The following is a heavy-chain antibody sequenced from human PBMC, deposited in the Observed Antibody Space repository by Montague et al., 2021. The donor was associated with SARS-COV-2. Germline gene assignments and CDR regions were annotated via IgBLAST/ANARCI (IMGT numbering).Heavy chain of an antibody. Sequence: CAISGDSVSSNSAAWNWIRQSPSRGLEWLGRTYYRSKWYYEYAVSLKSRITINPDTSKNQFSLQVKSMTPEDTAVYYSALAVAGRGGYDYWGQGTLVTVSS. J-gene: IGHJ4*02. CDR2: TYYRSKWYY. CDR1: GDSVSSNSAA. CDR3: ALAVAGRGGYDY. D-gene: IGHD6-19*01. V-gene: IGHV6-1*01.